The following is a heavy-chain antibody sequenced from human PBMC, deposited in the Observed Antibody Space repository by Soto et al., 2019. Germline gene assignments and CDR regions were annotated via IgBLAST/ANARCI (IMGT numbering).Heavy chain of an antibody. D-gene: IGHD3-22*01. CDR3: SHRRRDYCFGY. CDR1: GFSLGTSGVG. V-gene: IGHV2-5*01. CDR2: IYWNDDT. J-gene: IGHJ4*02. Sequence: SGPTLVNPTQTLTLTCTLSGFSLGTSGVGVGWIRQPPGKAQEWLALIYWNDDTRYSPSLQSRLTITKDTSKNQVGRTMTNMEAFYTATYDYSHRRRDYCFGYWGQGTLVTVSS.